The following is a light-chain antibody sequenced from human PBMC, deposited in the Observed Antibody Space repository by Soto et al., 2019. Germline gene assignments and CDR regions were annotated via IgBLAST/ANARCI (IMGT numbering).Light chain of an antibody. CDR1: QSVSSN. J-gene: IGKJ4*01. CDR3: QQYNNWPPLT. V-gene: IGKV3-15*01. CDR2: GAS. Sequence: EIVLTQSPGTLSFSPVERATLSCMASQSVSSNLAWYQQKPGQAPRLLIYGASTRATGIPARFSGSGSGTEFTLTIRSLQSEDFAVYYCQQYNNWPPLTCGGGTKGDIK.